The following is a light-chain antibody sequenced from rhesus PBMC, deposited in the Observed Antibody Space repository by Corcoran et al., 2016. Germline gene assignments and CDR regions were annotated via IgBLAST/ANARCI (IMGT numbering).Light chain of an antibody. CDR3: LQGTQLPYS. J-gene: IGKJ2*01. V-gene: IGKV2S15*01. CDR1: QSLLDSGGKTY. CDR2: DVS. Sequence: DIVMTQTPLSLPVTPGEPASISCRSSQSLLDSGGKTYLYWFLQKQGQSPQLLVSDVSNRTSGVPERVSGRGSGTDFTLKISRVEAEDVGIYYCLQGTQLPYSFGPGTKVEIK.